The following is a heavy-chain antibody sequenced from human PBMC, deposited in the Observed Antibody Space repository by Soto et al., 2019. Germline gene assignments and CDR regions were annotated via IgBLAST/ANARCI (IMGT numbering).Heavy chain of an antibody. CDR1: GFTFSSYS. CDR2: ISSSSSYI. Sequence: SLRLSCAASGFTFSSYSMNWVRQAPGKGLEWVSSISSSSSYIYYADSVKGRFTISRDNAKNSLYLQMNSLRAEDTAVYYCARDPSWFGELDYYFDYWGQGTLVTVSS. V-gene: IGHV3-21*01. CDR3: ARDPSWFGELDYYFDY. J-gene: IGHJ4*02. D-gene: IGHD3-10*01.